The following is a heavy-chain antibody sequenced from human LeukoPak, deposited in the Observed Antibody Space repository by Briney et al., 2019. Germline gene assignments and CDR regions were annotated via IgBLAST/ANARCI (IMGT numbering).Heavy chain of an antibody. D-gene: IGHD2-2*01. J-gene: IGHJ3*02. CDR1: GYTFTGYY. V-gene: IGHV1-2*02. CDR3: ARGLRAGALDI. Sequence: ASVKVSCKASGYTFTGYYMHWVRQAPGQGPEWMGWINPNSGGTNYAQKFQGRVTMTRDTSISTAYMELRRLRYDDTAVHYCARGLRAGALDIWGQGTMVTVSS. CDR2: INPNSGGT.